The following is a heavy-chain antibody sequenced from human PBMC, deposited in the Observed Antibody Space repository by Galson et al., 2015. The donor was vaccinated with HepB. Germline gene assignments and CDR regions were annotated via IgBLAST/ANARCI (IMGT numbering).Heavy chain of an antibody. V-gene: IGHV6-1*01. CDR2: TYYRSKWYN. J-gene: IGHJ1*01. Sequence: CAISGDSVSSHSAAWNWIRQSPSRGLEWLGRTYYRSKWYNDYAVSVKSRITINPDTSKNQFSLQLNSVTPEDTAVYYCAQSIAATEYYFQHWGQGTLVTVSS. CDR1: GDSVSSHSAA. CDR3: AQSIAATEYYFQH. D-gene: IGHD6-13*01.